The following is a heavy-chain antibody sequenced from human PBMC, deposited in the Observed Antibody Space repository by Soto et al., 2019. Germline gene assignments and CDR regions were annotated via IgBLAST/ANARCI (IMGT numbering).Heavy chain of an antibody. CDR1: GGSISSSSYY. V-gene: IGHV4-39*01. CDR2: IYYSGST. CDR3: ARQYYDFWSGYYYYYYGMDV. D-gene: IGHD3-3*01. J-gene: IGHJ6*02. Sequence: PSETLSLTCTVSGGSISSSSYYWGWIRQPPGKGLEWIGSIYYSGSTYYNPSLKSRVTISVDTSKNQFSLKLSSVTAADTAVYYCARQYYDFWSGYYYYYYGMDVWGQGTTVTVSS.